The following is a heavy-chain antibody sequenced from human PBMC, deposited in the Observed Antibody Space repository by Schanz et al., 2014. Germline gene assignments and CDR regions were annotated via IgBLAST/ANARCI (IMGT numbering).Heavy chain of an antibody. CDR3: ARDRRNADLDY. CDR1: GFTFSSYS. D-gene: IGHD1-1*01. Sequence: EMQLLESGGGLAQPGGSLRLSCAASGFTFSSYSMNWVRQAPGKGLEWVSYISSSSSTRYYADSVKGRFTISRDNAKNSLYLEMNSLRAEDTALYYCARDRRNADLDYWGQGTLVTVSS. V-gene: IGHV3-48*01. J-gene: IGHJ4*02. CDR2: ISSSSSTR.